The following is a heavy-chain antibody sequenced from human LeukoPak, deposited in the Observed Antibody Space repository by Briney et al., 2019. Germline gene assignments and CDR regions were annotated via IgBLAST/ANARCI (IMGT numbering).Heavy chain of an antibody. D-gene: IGHD3-22*01. Sequence: SGPTLVKPTQTLTLTCTFSGFSLSTSGVRVGWIRQPPGKALEWLALIYWDDDKRYSPSLRSRLTITKDTSKNQVVLTMTNMDPVDTATYYRAHTYYYDSSGYYGLGAFDIWGQGTMVTVSS. CDR2: IYWDDDK. V-gene: IGHV2-5*02. CDR1: GFSLSTSGVR. CDR3: AHTYYYDSSGYYGLGAFDI. J-gene: IGHJ3*02.